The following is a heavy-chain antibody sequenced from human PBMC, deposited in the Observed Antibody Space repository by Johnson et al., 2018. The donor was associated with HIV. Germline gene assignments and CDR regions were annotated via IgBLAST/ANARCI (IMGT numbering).Heavy chain of an antibody. CDR1: GFTFSDYY. Sequence: VQLVESGGGLVKPGGSLRLSCAASGFTFSDYYMSWIRQVPGKRPVWVARIYNDGSRTTYADSVRGRFTISRDNAKNTLYLQMNSLRADDTAVYYCVRRPFGAAPGADAFDIWGQGTMVTVSS. D-gene: IGHD6-13*01. V-gene: IGHV3-74*02. J-gene: IGHJ3*02. CDR3: VRRPFGAAPGADAFDI. CDR2: IYNDGSRT.